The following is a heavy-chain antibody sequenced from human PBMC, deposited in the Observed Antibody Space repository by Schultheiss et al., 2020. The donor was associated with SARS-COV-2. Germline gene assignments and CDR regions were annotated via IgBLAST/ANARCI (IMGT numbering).Heavy chain of an antibody. Sequence: SETLSLTSTVSGGSISSYFWSWIRQPAEKGLEWIGRIYSSGSTNYNPSLKSRVTMSVDTSKNQFSLKLSSVTAADTAVYYCARKYPVVGLEWSRWGQGTLVTVSS. CDR3: ARKYPVVGLEWSR. CDR2: IYSSGST. V-gene: IGHV4-4*07. CDR1: GGSISSYF. D-gene: IGHD3-3*01. J-gene: IGHJ4*02.